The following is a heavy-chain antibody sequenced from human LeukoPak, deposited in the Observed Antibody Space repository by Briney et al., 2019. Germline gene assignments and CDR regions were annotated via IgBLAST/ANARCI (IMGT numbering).Heavy chain of an antibody. D-gene: IGHD6-19*01. J-gene: IGHJ3*02. V-gene: IGHV4-59*08. CDR2: IYYSGST. CDR1: GGSLTNYY. Sequence: SETLSLTCTVSGGSLTNYYWSWIRQPPGKGPEWIGYIYYSGSTNYNPSLKSRVTISVDTSKNQFSLKLSSVTAADTAVYYCARHGYSSGWYSSTPFDIWGQGTMVTVSS. CDR3: ARHGYSSGWYSSTPFDI.